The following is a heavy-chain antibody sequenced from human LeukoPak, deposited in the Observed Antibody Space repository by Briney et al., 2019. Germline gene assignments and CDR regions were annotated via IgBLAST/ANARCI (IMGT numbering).Heavy chain of an antibody. CDR1: GFTLSSDG. D-gene: IGHD1-26*01. Sequence: GGTLSLSCAASGFTLSSDGMNWVREAPGQGQDWVAFLRYDGSTAFYEDSVKGRFTISRDSSKNTLYLQMNSLTPADTAIYYCAKDPYGGTYPSYFDYWGQGTLVTVSS. CDR3: AKDPYGGTYPSYFDY. CDR2: LRYDGSTA. J-gene: IGHJ4*02. V-gene: IGHV3-30*02.